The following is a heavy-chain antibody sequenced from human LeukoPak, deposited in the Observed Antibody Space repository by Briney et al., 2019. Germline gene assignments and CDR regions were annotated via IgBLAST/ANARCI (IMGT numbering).Heavy chain of an antibody. CDR1: GFTFSSYG. CDR2: ISYDGGNK. Sequence: GGSLRLSCAASGFTFSSYGMHWVRQAPGKGLEWVAVISYDGGNKYYADSVKGRFTISRDNSKNTLYLQMNSLRAEDTAVYYCAKDPDGYKPLAWGQGTLVTVSS. D-gene: IGHD5-24*01. V-gene: IGHV3-30*18. CDR3: AKDPDGYKPLA. J-gene: IGHJ5*02.